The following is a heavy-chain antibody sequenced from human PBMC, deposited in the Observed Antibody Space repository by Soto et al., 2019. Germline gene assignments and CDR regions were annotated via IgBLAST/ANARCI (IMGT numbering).Heavy chain of an antibody. CDR3: ARANTDSNWFDP. D-gene: IGHD2-8*02. J-gene: IGHJ5*02. CDR2: IIPIFGTA. CDR1: GGTFSSYA. Sequence: ASVKVSCKASGGTFSSYAISWVRQAPGQGLEWMGGIIPIFGTANYAQKFQGRVTITADESTSTAYMELSSLRSEDTAVYYCARANTDSNWFDPWGQGTLVTVSS. V-gene: IGHV1-69*13.